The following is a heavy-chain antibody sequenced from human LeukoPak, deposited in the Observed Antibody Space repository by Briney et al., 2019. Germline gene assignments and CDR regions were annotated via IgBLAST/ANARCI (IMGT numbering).Heavy chain of an antibody. CDR1: GGTFTSYA. V-gene: IGHV1-69*15. J-gene: IGHJ5*02. CDR3: ARKLRLGGNWFDP. D-gene: IGHD1-26*01. Sequence: SVEVSCKTSGGTFTSYAITWVRQAPGQGLEWMGKIIPISGTTNYAQKFQGRVTFTADESTSTAYMELSGLRSEDTALYYCARKLRLGGNWFDPWGQGTLVTVSS. CDR2: IIPISGTT.